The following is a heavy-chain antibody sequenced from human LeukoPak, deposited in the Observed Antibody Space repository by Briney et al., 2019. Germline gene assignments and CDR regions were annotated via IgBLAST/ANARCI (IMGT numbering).Heavy chain of an antibody. Sequence: PGGSLRLSCAASGFTFDDYAMHWVRQAPGKGLEWVSLISWDGGSTYYADSVKGRFTISRDNAKNSLYLQMNSLRGEDTAVYYCARDYSGWSLDPWGQGTLVTVSS. CDR1: GFTFDDYA. J-gene: IGHJ5*02. D-gene: IGHD5-12*01. CDR3: ARDYSGWSLDP. V-gene: IGHV3-43D*03. CDR2: ISWDGGST.